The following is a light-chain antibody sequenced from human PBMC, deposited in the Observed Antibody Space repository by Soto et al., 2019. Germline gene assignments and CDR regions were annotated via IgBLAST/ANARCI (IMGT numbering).Light chain of an antibody. CDR1: QSISSY. CDR3: QHSYNTPQP. V-gene: IGKV1-39*01. J-gene: IGKJ1*01. Sequence: DIQMTQSPSSLSASVGDRVTITCRASQSISSYLNWYQQKPGKAPNLLIYAASTLQSGVPSRFSGSGSGTDFSLTISSLQPEDFATYYCQHSYNTPQPFGQGTKVDIK. CDR2: AAS.